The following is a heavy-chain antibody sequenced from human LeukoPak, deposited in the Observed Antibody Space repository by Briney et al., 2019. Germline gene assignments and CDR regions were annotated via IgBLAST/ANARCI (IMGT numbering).Heavy chain of an antibody. Sequence: GESLKISCKGSGYSFTSYWIGWVRQMPGKGLGWMGIIYPGDSDTRYSPSFQGQVTISADKSISTAYLQWSSLKASDTAMYYCARRRTMYGSGSHGDYWGQGTLVTVSS. CDR2: IYPGDSDT. CDR3: ARRRTMYGSGSHGDY. D-gene: IGHD3-10*01. J-gene: IGHJ4*02. V-gene: IGHV5-51*01. CDR1: GYSFTSYW.